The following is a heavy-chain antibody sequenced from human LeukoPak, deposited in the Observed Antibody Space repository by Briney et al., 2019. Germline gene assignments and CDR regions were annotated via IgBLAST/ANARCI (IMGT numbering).Heavy chain of an antibody. CDR3: ARGNWNYVPHYYYMDV. CDR1: GGTFSSYA. Sequence: GASVKVSCKASGGTFSSYAISWVRQATGQGLEWMGWMNPNSGNTGYAQKFQGRVTMTRNTSISTAYMELSSLRSEDTAVYYCARGNWNYVPHYYYMDVWGKGTTVTVSS. V-gene: IGHV1-8*02. D-gene: IGHD1-7*01. CDR2: MNPNSGNT. J-gene: IGHJ6*03.